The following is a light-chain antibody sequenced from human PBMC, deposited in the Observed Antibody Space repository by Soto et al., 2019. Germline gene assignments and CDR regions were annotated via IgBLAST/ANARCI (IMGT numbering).Light chain of an antibody. J-gene: IGKJ1*01. CDR2: GAS. V-gene: IGKV1-17*03. CDR1: QGISNS. CDR3: QQYHSYWT. Sequence: DIQMTQSPSAMSASLGDRVTITCRASQGISNSLAWFQQKPGKVPKRLIYGASTLQSGAPSRFSGSASGAAFTLTISSLQPEDFATYYCQQYHSYWTFGQGTKVDI.